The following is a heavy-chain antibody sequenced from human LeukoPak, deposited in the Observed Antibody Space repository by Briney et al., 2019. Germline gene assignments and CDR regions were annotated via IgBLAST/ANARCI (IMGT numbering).Heavy chain of an antibody. Sequence: HGESLKISCKGSGYSFTNSWIGWVRQMPGKGLEWMGIIYPAESDTRYSPSFQGQVTISADKSISTAYLQWSSLKASDTAMYYCARLLAAGVGATLGAWFDPWGQGTLATVSS. J-gene: IGHJ5*02. V-gene: IGHV5-51*01. CDR2: IYPAESDT. CDR1: GYSFTNSW. CDR3: ARLLAAGVGATLGAWFDP. D-gene: IGHD1-26*01.